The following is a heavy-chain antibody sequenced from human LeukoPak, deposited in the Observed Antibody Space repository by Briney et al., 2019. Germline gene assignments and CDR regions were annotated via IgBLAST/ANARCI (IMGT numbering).Heavy chain of an antibody. J-gene: IGHJ4*02. CDR3: AKDRYYDSSGICDY. D-gene: IGHD3-22*01. CDR1: GFIFSSYS. V-gene: IGHV3-23*01. CDR2: ITGSGGNT. Sequence: PGGSLRLSCAASGFIFSSYSMSWVRQAPGKGLEWVSVITGSGGNTYYADSVKGRFTISRDNSKNTLYLQMNSLRAEDTAVYYCAKDRYYDSSGICDYWGQGTLVTVSS.